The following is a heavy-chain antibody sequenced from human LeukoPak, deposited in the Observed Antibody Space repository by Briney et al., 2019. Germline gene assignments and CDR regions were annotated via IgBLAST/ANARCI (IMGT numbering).Heavy chain of an antibody. V-gene: IGHV4-39*07. CDR1: GGSISRSSYY. CDR3: ARENYYMDV. CDR2: IYYSGST. Sequence: PSETLSLTCAASGGSISRSSYYWGWIRQPPGKGLEWIGNIYYSGSTYYNPSLKSRVTISVDTSKNQFSLKLSSVTAADTAVYYCARENYYMDVWGKGTTVTVSS. J-gene: IGHJ6*03.